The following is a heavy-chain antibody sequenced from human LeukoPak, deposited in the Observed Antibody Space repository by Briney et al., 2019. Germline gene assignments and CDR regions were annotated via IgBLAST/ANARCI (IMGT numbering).Heavy chain of an antibody. CDR2: IYSGGST. Sequence: GGSLRLSCAASGFTVSSNYMSWVRQAPGKGLEWVSVIYSGGSTYYADSVKGRFTISRDDSKNTLYLQMNSLRAEDTAVYYCATLGRTGYYFDYWGQGTLVTASS. J-gene: IGHJ4*02. V-gene: IGHV3-66*01. CDR3: ATLGRTGYYFDY. CDR1: GFTVSSNY. D-gene: IGHD7-27*01.